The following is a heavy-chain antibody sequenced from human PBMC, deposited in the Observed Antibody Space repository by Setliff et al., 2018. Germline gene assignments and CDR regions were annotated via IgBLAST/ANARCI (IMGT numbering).Heavy chain of an antibody. CDR1: GYTFTGYY. Sequence: GASVKVSCKASGYTFTGYYMHWVRQAPGQGLEWMGWINPNSGGTNYAQKFQGRVTMTRDTSISTAYMELSRLRSDDTAVYYCARGRKGSTWTGDSWGPGTLVTVSS. CDR2: INPNSGGT. CDR3: ARGRKGSTWTGDS. V-gene: IGHV1-2*02. J-gene: IGHJ5*02. D-gene: IGHD2-15*01.